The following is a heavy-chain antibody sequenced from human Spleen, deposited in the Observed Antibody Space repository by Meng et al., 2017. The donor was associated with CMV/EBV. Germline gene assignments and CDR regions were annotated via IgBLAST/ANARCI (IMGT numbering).Heavy chain of an antibody. CDR1: GYTFTDYY. V-gene: IGHV1-2*02. J-gene: IGHJ6*02. CDR2: INPNSGDT. D-gene: IGHD6-13*01. Sequence: ASVKVSCKASGYTFTDYYIHWVRQAPGQGLEWMGWINPNSGDTNYALKFQGRVTMTRDTSINTAYMELSRLRSDDTAVYYCARELEQQLSGMDVWGQGTTVTVSS. CDR3: ARELEQQLSGMDV.